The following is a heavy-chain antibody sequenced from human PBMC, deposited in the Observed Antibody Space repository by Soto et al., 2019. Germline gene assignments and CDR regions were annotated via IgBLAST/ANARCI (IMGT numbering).Heavy chain of an antibody. V-gene: IGHV4-59*01. Sequence: QVQLQESGPGLVKPSETLSLTCTVSGGSISSYYWSWIRQPPGKGLEWIGYIYYSGSTNYNPSLQSRVTISVDTSKNQFSLKLSSVTAADTAVYYCARESGMEDSRKGGFDYWGQGTLVTVSS. J-gene: IGHJ4*02. CDR2: IYYSGST. D-gene: IGHD3-22*01. CDR1: GGSISSYY. CDR3: ARESGMEDSRKGGFDY.